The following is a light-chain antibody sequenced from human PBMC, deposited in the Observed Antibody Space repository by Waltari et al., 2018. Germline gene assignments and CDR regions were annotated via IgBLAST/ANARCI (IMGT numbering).Light chain of an antibody. V-gene: IGLV2-14*03. J-gene: IGLJ1*01. CDR1: SSDVGRYEY. Sequence: SALPQPASVSGSPGQSITIYCTGTSSDVGRYEYVSWYQQHPGKAPKLIIYDVSKRPSGVSNRFSGATSGYTASLTISGLQSEDEADYYCCSYTTTDTYFFGSGTKVTVL. CDR3: CSYTTTDTYF. CDR2: DVS.